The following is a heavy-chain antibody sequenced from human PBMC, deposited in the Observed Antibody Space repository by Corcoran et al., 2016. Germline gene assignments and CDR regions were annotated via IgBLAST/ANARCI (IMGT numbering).Heavy chain of an antibody. Sequence: EVQLVESGGDLFQPGGSLRLSCAASGFTFRDYWMSWVRQAPGKGLEWVAHMNQEGGKIYYVDSVEGRFTISRDNAKNSLYLQMNSLRAEDTAVYYCARDPWGIVVPFWGHGTLVTVSS. CDR3: ARDPWGIVVPF. J-gene: IGHJ4*01. CDR2: MNQEGGKI. D-gene: IGHD2-2*01. CDR1: GFTFRDYW. V-gene: IGHV3-7*01.